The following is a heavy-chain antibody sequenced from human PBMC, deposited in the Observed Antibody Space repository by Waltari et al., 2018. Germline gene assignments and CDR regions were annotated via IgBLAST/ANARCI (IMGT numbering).Heavy chain of an antibody. CDR3: ATLIQLWPSPFDY. CDR1: GFPFSSYR. Sequence: VQLVESGGDLVQPGGSLRLSCVASGFPFSSYRMHWVRQVPGKGLVGVSRIHGDGSSPTYAESVKGRFTISRDNAKNTLYLQMNSLRAEDTAVYYCATLIQLWPSPFDYWGPGTLVTVSS. CDR2: IHGDGSSP. V-gene: IGHV3-74*02. J-gene: IGHJ4*02. D-gene: IGHD1-1*01.